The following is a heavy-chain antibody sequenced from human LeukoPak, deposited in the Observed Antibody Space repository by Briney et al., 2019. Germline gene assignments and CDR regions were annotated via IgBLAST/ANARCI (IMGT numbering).Heavy chain of an antibody. CDR1: GYTFTDHY. J-gene: IGHJ4*02. CDR2: INPNSGGT. V-gene: IGHV1-2*02. CDR3: ARDKSGSSGWYSYFDY. D-gene: IGHD6-19*01. Sequence: ASVKVSCKASGYTFTDHYMHWVRQAPGQGLEWMGWINPNSGGTNYAQKFQGRVTMTRDTSISTAYMELSRLRSDDTAVYYCARDKSGSSGWYSYFDYWGQGTLVTVSS.